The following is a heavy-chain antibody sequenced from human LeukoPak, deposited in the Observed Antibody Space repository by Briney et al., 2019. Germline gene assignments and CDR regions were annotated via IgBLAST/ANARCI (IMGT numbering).Heavy chain of an antibody. D-gene: IGHD2-2*01. CDR2: ISSSSGYI. CDR1: AFTFSSYS. J-gene: IGHJ3*02. V-gene: IGHV3-21*01. CDR3: ARDGTRWYQTAFDI. Sequence: GGSLRLSCAASAFTFSSYSMNWVRQPPGEGREWVSSISSSSGYIYYAGSVKGRFTISRDNAKNSPYLQMNSLRAEDTAVYYCARDGTRWYQTAFDIWGQGTMVTVSS.